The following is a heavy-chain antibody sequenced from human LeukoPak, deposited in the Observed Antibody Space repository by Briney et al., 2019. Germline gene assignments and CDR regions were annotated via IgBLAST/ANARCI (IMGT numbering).Heavy chain of an antibody. CDR3: ARVMESWLRFGISEGIDY. Sequence: SETLSLTCTVSGGSISSSSYYWGWIRQPPGTGLEWIGSIYYSGSTYYNPSLKSRVTISVDTSKNQFSLKLSSVTAADTAVYYCARVMESWLRFGISEGIDYWGQGTLVTVSS. D-gene: IGHD5-12*01. V-gene: IGHV4-39*07. J-gene: IGHJ4*02. CDR2: IYYSGST. CDR1: GGSISSSSYY.